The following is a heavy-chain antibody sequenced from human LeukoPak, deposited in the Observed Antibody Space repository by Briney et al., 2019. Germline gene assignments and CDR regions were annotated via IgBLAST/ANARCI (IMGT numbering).Heavy chain of an antibody. V-gene: IGHV3-30-3*01. Sequence: GGSLRLSCAASGFTFSSYAMHWVRQAPGKGREWVAVISYDGSNKYYADSVKGRFTISRDNSKNTLYLQMNSLRAEDTAVYYCARDKQGPDYWGQGTLVTVSS. D-gene: IGHD6-19*01. CDR1: GFTFSSYA. CDR3: ARDKQGPDY. J-gene: IGHJ4*02. CDR2: ISYDGSNK.